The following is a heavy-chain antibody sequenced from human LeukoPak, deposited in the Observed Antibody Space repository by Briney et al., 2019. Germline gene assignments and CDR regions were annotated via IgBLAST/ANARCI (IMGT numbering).Heavy chain of an antibody. Sequence: SETLSLTCTVSGGSISSNYWSWIRQPPGKGLEWIGYIYYRGSTNYNPSLKSRVTISVDTSKNKFSLRLSSVTAADTAVYYCARAGTMVRGGIITLDHWGQGTLVTVSS. V-gene: IGHV4-59*01. D-gene: IGHD3-10*01. CDR1: GGSISSNY. CDR2: IYYRGST. CDR3: ARAGTMVRGGIITLDH. J-gene: IGHJ4*02.